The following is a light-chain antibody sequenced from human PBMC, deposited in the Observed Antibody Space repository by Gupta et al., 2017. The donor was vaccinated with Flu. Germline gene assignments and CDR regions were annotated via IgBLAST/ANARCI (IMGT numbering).Light chain of an antibody. Sequence: QSVLTQPPSASGTPGRRVPIPCSGTSSNIGGNFLYWYQQVPGTAPKLPIYRNDRRPSGFSYRVSGSKAGTSASLAISGPRSEDEADYDGAVWDDGVGAWVYGGGTKRTV. J-gene: IGLJ3*02. V-gene: IGLV1-47*01. CDR2: RND. CDR1: SSNIGGNF. CDR3: AVWDDGVGAWV.